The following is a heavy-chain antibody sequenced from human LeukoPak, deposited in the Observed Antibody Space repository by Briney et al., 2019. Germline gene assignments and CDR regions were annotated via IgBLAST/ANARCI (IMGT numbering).Heavy chain of an antibody. V-gene: IGHV3-9*01. D-gene: IGHD3-10*01. CDR3: AKDQGALWFGELYGAFDI. CDR1: GFTFDDYA. Sequence: PGRSLRLSCAASGFTFDDYAMHWVRQAPGKGLEGVLGISWNSGSIGYAVSVKGRFTIARDNAKNSLYLQMNSLRAEDTALYYCAKDQGALWFGELYGAFDIWGQGTMVTVSS. J-gene: IGHJ3*02. CDR2: ISWNSGSI.